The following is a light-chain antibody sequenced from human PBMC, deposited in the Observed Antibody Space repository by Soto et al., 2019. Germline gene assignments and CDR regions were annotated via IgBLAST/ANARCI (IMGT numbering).Light chain of an antibody. Sequence: ITPAPYSPSTSVVNRVTITSLASNDITNHLKWYQQNPGIAPNLLIYDASTLETGVPSRFSGSGFGTDFTFTISSLQPEDFATYYCQQAASFPIPVGQGGRLAIK. CDR2: DAS. CDR1: NDITNH. V-gene: IGKV1-33*01. CDR3: QQAASFPIP. J-gene: IGKJ5*01.